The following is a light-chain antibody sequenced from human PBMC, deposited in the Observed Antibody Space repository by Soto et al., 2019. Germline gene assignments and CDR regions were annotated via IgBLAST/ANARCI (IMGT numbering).Light chain of an antibody. CDR3: QQYDNWPWT. Sequence: EIVMTQSPATLSVSPGGRASLSCKASQSIGDTLAWYQLKPGQAPRLLIYGASSRVTGFPARFSGSGSGTDFTLTISRLQSDDFEVYYCQQYDNWPWTFGGGTKV. J-gene: IGKJ4*02. CDR1: QSIGDT. V-gene: IGKV3-15*01. CDR2: GAS.